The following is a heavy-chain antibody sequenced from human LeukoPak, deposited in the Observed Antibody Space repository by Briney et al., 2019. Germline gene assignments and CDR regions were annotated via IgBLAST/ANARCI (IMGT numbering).Heavy chain of an antibody. D-gene: IGHD2-15*01. Sequence: SETLSLTCTVSGGSISSYYWSWIRQPPGKGLEWIGYIYYSGSTNYNPSLKSRVTISVDTSKNQFSLKLSSATAADTAVYYCARVHYCSGGSCPDAFDIWGQGTMVTVSS. CDR3: ARVHYCSGGSCPDAFDI. CDR2: IYYSGST. V-gene: IGHV4-59*01. CDR1: GGSISSYY. J-gene: IGHJ3*02.